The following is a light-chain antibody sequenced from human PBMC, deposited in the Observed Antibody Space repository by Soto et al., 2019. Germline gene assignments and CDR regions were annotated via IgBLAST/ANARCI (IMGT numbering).Light chain of an antibody. CDR2: KAS. V-gene: IGKV1-5*03. CDR3: QQYNTYPLT. Sequence: DIQMTQSPSTLSASVGDRVTITCRASQSISTWLAWYQQKPGKAPKLLIYKASSLEGGVPSRFGGSRSGTLFNITISSLHPDDFATYYCQQYNTYPLTFCGGTTVNIK. J-gene: IGKJ4*01. CDR1: QSISTW.